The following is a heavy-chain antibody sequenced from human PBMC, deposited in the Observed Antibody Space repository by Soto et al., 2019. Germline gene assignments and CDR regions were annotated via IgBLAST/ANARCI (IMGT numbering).Heavy chain of an antibody. CDR2: INPNSGGT. Sequence: ASVKVSCKASGCTVTGYYMHWVRQAPGQGLEWMGWINPNSGGTNYAQKFQGWVTMTRDTSISTAYMELSRLRSDDTAVYYCARDIVVVVAARDYYYGMYVLGQGTTVPVSS. CDR3: ARDIVVVVAARDYYYGMYV. CDR1: GCTVTGYY. D-gene: IGHD2-15*01. V-gene: IGHV1-2*04. J-gene: IGHJ6*02.